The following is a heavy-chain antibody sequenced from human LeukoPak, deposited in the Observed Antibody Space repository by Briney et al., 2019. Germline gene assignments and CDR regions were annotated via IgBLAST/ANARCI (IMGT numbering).Heavy chain of an antibody. CDR2: MKQDGSEI. Sequence: GGSLRLSCAASGFTFSSYWMTWVRQAPGKGLEWVAYMKQDGSEIYYVDSVKGRFTISRDNAKNSLYLQMNSLRAEDTAVYYCARGTLITMIVVVITSFDAFDIWGQGTMVTVSS. V-gene: IGHV3-7*01. D-gene: IGHD3-22*01. J-gene: IGHJ3*02. CDR3: ARGTLITMIVVVITSFDAFDI. CDR1: GFTFSSYW.